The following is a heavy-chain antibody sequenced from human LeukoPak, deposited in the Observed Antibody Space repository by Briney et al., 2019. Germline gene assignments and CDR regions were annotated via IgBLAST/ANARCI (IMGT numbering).Heavy chain of an antibody. J-gene: IGHJ4*02. V-gene: IGHV3-15*01. CDR1: GFTFGNAS. D-gene: IGHD5-18*01. CDR3: AHRDTTMVRVDY. CDR2: IRSKSNGGTT. Sequence: GGSLRLSCAASGFTFGNASMSWVRQAPGKGLEWVGRIRSKSNGGTTDYAAPVKGRFTISRDDSKDTLYLQMDSLTTEDTAVYFCAHRDTTMVRVDYWGQGTLVTVSS.